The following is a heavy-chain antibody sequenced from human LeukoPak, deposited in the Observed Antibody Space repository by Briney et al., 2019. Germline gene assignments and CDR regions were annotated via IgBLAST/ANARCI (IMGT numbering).Heavy chain of an antibody. D-gene: IGHD5-18*01. CDR3: ASASSEAMAFDY. CDR2: IIPIFGTA. J-gene: IGHJ4*02. V-gene: IGHV1-69*13. CDR1: GGTFSSYA. Sequence: SVKVSCKASGGTFSSYAISWVRQAPGQGLEWMGGIIPIFGTANYAQKFQGRVTITADESTSTAYMELSSLRSDDTAVYYCASASSEAMAFDYWGQGTLVTVSS.